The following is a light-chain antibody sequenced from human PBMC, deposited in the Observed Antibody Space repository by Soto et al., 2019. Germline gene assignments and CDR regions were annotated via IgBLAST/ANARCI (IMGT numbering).Light chain of an antibody. CDR2: KAS. CDR1: QSISNW. V-gene: IGKV1-5*03. J-gene: IGKJ1*01. Sequence: DIQMTQSPSTLSASVGDRVTITCRASQSISNWLAWHQQKPGKAPNLLIYKASSLESGVPSRFSGSGSGTEFTLTISSLQPDDFATYDCQQYNSYRAFGQGTKVEIK. CDR3: QQYNSYRA.